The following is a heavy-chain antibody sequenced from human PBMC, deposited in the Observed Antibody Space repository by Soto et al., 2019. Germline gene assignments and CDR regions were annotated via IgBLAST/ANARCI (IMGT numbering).Heavy chain of an antibody. Sequence: QVQLVQSGAEMKEPGDSVRVSCEASGYTFTSYYIHWVRQAPGQGLEWMGWINPKFGDTTYAQDFQGRVSMTRDMSISTVYMELSRLTSDDTAIYYSASNMDYYYGPGSGNGHGFWGQGTTVTVFS. CDR3: ASNMDYYYGPGSGNGHGF. CDR1: GYTFTSYY. J-gene: IGHJ6*02. D-gene: IGHD3-10*01. V-gene: IGHV1-2*02. CDR2: INPKFGDT.